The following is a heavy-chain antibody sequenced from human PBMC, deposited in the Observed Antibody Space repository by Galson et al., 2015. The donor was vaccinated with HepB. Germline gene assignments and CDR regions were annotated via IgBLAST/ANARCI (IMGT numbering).Heavy chain of an antibody. CDR3: ARDYDFWSGYGFPPREYYYYYYMDV. CDR1: GGTFSSYA. Sequence: SVKVSCKASGGTFSSYAISWVRQAPGQGLEWMGGIIPIFGTANYAQKFQGRVTITADESTSTAYMELSSLRSEDTAVYYCARDYDFWSGYGFPPREYYYYYYMDVWGKGTTVTVSS. D-gene: IGHD3-3*01. J-gene: IGHJ6*03. V-gene: IGHV1-69*13. CDR2: IIPIFGTA.